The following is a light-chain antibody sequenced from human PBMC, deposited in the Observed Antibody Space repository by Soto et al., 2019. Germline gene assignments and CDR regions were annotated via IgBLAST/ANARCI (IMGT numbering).Light chain of an antibody. CDR1: QSISTS. J-gene: IGKJ2*01. CDR2: AAS. CDR3: QQSYNSPMFT. V-gene: IGKV1-39*01. Sequence: DIRMTQSPSSLSASVGDRVTITCQSSQSISTSLNWYQQKPGKAPKLLIYAASNLGDGVPSRFSGSGSSTHFTLTISSLQPEDPANYYCQQSYNSPMFTFGQGTKVAIK.